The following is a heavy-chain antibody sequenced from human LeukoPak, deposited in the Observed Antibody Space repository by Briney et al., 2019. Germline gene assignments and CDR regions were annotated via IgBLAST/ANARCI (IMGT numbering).Heavy chain of an antibody. Sequence: GGSLRLSCAASRFTISSSYMNWVRQAPGKGLAWVSVIYSGGCTYYSESVKGRCTIFSDNYYNKLYLQMISLRAEDTAVYYCARGCSDGSCYDYWGQGTLVTVSS. CDR1: RFTISSSY. CDR3: ARGCSDGSCYDY. CDR2: IYSGGCT. J-gene: IGHJ4*03. D-gene: IGHD2-15*01. V-gene: IGHV3-53*01.